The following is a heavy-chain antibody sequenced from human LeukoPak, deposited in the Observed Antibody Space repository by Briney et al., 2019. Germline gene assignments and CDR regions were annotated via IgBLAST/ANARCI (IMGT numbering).Heavy chain of an antibody. V-gene: IGHV3-48*02. CDR2: ISSSSSTI. CDR3: ARFGSWVSHQYYYYYMDV. CDR1: GFTFSSYS. D-gene: IGHD3-10*01. J-gene: IGHJ6*03. Sequence: GGSLRLSCAASGFTFSSYSMNWVRQAPGKGLEWVSYISSSSSTIYYADSVKGRFTISRDNAKNSLYLQMNSLRDEDTAVYYCARFGSWVSHQYYYYYMDVWGKGTTVSVSS.